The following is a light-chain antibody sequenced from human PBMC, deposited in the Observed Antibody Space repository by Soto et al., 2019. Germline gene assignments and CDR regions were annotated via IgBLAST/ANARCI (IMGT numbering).Light chain of an antibody. Sequence: VLTQSPATLSVSPGEGVTLSCRASQGIGDTLAWYQHKPGQPPKMLIYWASSRESGVPDRFSGSGSGTDFTLTISSLQSEDVAVYYCQQYYTNSWSFGQGTKVEIK. J-gene: IGKJ1*01. CDR1: QGIGDT. CDR3: QQYYTNSWS. CDR2: WAS. V-gene: IGKV4-1*01.